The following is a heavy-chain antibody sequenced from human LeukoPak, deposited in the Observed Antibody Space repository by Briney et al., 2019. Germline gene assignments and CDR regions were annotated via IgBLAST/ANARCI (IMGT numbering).Heavy chain of an antibody. CDR3: AKANSITIFGVISPVDY. J-gene: IGHJ4*02. Sequence: GGSLRLSCAASGFTFSSYSMNWVRQAPGKGLEWVSSISSSSSYIHYAGSVGGRFTISRDNAKNSLFLQMNSLRAEDTAVYYCAKANSITIFGVISPVDYWGQGTLVTVSS. CDR2: ISSSSSYI. CDR1: GFTFSSYS. D-gene: IGHD3-3*01. V-gene: IGHV3-21*04.